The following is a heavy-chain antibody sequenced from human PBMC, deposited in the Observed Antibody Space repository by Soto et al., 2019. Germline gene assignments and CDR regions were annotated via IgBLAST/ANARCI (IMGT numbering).Heavy chain of an antibody. CDR3: AREHGGAYNYGSYYYFFHGMDV. CDR2: TYYRSKWYN. D-gene: IGHD5-18*01. V-gene: IGHV6-1*01. J-gene: IGHJ6*02. CDR1: GDSVSSNSAA. Sequence: SQTLSLTCAISGDSVSSNSAAWNWIRQSPSRGLEWLGRTYYRSKWYNDYPISVKGRITINPDTSKNRFSLQLNSVTPEDTALYYCAREHGGAYNYGSYYYFFHGMDVWGQGTTVTVSS.